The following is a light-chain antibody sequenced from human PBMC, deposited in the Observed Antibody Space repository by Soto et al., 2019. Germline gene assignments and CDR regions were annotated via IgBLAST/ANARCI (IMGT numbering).Light chain of an antibody. CDR1: QGISDY. CDR2: GAS. J-gene: IGKJ4*01. CDR3: QQVNSFSLT. V-gene: IGKV1-9*01. Sequence: DIQLTQSPSFLSASVGDKVTITCRACQGISDYLAWYQQKPGKAPKLLIYGASTLQRGVPSRFSGSGSGTEFTLTISSLQPEDFATYYCQQVNSFSLTFGGGTKVDIK.